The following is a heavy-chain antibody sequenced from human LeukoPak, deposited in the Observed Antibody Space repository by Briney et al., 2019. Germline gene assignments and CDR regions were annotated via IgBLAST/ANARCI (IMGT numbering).Heavy chain of an antibody. J-gene: IGHJ2*01. CDR3: ARGPTTVTKDPYWYFDL. CDR1: GYTFTGYY. CDR2: INPNSGGT. V-gene: IGHV1-2*02. D-gene: IGHD4-17*01. Sequence: GASVKVSCKASGYTFTGYYMHWVRQAPGQGLEWMGWINPNSGGTNYAQKFQGRVTMTRDTSISTAYMELSRLRSDDTAVYYCARGPTTVTKDPYWYFDLWGRGTLVTVSS.